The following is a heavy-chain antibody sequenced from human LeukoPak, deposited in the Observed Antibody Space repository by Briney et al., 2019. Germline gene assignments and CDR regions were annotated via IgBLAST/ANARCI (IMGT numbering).Heavy chain of an antibody. Sequence: GGSLRLSCAASGFTFSSYAMHWVRQAPGKGLEWVAVISYDGSNKYYADSVKGRFTISRDNSKNTLYLQMNSLRAEDTAVYYCAKDPRQWPTAFDYWGQGTLVTVSS. J-gene: IGHJ4*02. CDR2: ISYDGSNK. D-gene: IGHD6-19*01. V-gene: IGHV3-30-3*01. CDR1: GFTFSSYA. CDR3: AKDPRQWPTAFDY.